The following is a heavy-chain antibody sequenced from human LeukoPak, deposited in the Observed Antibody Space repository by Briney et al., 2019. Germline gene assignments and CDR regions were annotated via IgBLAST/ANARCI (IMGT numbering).Heavy chain of an antibody. V-gene: IGHV4-59*11. J-gene: IGHJ4*02. CDR2: IYYSGST. CDR1: GGSISSHY. D-gene: IGHD6-6*01. CDR3: ARGSSSSTDLDY. Sequence: SETLSLTCTVSGGSISSHYWSWIRQPPGKGLEWIGYIYYSGSTNYNPSLKSRVTISVDTSKNQFSLKLSSVTAADTAVYYCARGSSSSTDLDYWGQGTLVTVSS.